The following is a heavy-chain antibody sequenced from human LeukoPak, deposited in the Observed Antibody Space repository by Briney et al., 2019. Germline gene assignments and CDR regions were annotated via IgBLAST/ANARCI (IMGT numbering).Heavy chain of an antibody. CDR2: INPNGGGT. J-gene: IGHJ4*02. Sequence: GASVKVSCKASGYTFTGYYIHWVRQAPGQGLEWMGWINPNGGGTNFAQKFQGRVTMTRDTSISTAYMELSSLRSDETAVYYCARVGCSATCPLDYWGQGTLVTVSS. V-gene: IGHV1-2*02. CDR3: ARVGCSATCPLDY. CDR1: GYTFTGYY. D-gene: IGHD2-2*01.